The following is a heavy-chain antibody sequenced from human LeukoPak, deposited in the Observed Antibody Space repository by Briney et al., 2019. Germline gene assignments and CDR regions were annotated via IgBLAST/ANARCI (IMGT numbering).Heavy chain of an antibody. CDR3: AIEGYYAFWSVYRHPFYD. V-gene: IGHV3-30*02. CDR1: GFTFSSYG. J-gene: IGHJ4*02. D-gene: IGHD3-3*01. Sequence: GGSLRLSCAASGFTFSSYGMHWVRQAPGKGLECVAFIRYDGSNKYYADCVKGRFTISRDNSKNTLYLQMNSLRDEAVAVCDCAIEGYYAFWSVYRHPFYDWGKRTLVTVSS. CDR2: IRYDGSNK.